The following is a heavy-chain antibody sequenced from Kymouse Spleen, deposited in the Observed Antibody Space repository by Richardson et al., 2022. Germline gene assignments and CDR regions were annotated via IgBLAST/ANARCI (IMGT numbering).Heavy chain of an antibody. J-gene: IGHJ6*02. CDR3: AKDYSYGYGDYGMDV. D-gene: IGHD5-18,IGHD5-18*01. CDR1: GFTFSSYG. Sequence: QVQLVESGGGVVQPGRSLRLSCAASGFTFSSYGMHWVRQAPGKGLEWVAVISYDGSNKYYADSVKGRFTISRDNSKNTLYLQMNSLRAEDTAVYYCAKDYSYGYGDYGMDVWGQGTTVTVSS. CDR2: ISYDGSNK. V-gene: IGHV3-30*18.